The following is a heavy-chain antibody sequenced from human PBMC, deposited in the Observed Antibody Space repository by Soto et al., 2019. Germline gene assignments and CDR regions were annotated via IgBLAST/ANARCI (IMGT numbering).Heavy chain of an antibody. Sequence: SVKVSCKASGGTFSSYAISWVRQAPGQGLEWMGGIIPIFGTANYAQKFQGRVTITADESTSTAYMELSSLRSEDTAVYYCARAKHIVATIYYYYGMDVCGQGTTVTVSS. CDR1: GGTFSSYA. CDR3: ARAKHIVATIYYYYGMDV. V-gene: IGHV1-69*13. J-gene: IGHJ6*02. D-gene: IGHD5-12*01. CDR2: IIPIFGTA.